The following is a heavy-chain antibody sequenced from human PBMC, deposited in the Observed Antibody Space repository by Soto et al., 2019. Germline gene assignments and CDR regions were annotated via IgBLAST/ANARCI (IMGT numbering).Heavy chain of an antibody. Sequence: GGSLRLSCAASGFTFSSYGMHWVRQAPGKGLEWVAVISYDGSNKYYADSVKGRFTISRDNSKNTLYLQMNSLRAEDTAVYYCAKSGRRYDILTGYFDYWGQGTLVTVSS. CDR3: AKSGRRYDILTGYFDY. D-gene: IGHD3-9*01. J-gene: IGHJ4*02. CDR1: GFTFSSYG. CDR2: ISYDGSNK. V-gene: IGHV3-30*18.